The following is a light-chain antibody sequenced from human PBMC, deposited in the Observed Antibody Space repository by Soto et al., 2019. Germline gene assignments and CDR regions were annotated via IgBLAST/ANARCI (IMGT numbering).Light chain of an antibody. J-gene: IGLJ2*01. CDR2: ELI. Sequence: QSALTQPPSASGSPGQSVTISCTGTSSDVGGYNYVSWYQQHPGKAPKLMIYELIKRPSGVPDRFSGSKSGNTASLTVSGLQAEDEADYYCSSYAGSNNLVFGGGTTLTVL. V-gene: IGLV2-8*01. CDR3: SSYAGSNNLV. CDR1: SSDVGGYNY.